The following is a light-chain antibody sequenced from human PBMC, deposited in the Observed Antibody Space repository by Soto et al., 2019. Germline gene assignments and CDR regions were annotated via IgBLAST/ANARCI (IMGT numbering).Light chain of an antibody. CDR3: QSYDSSLNAVV. CDR2: GNS. Sequence: QSVLTQPPSASGAPGQRVTISCTGSSSNIGAGYDVHWYQQLPGTAPKLLIYGNSNRPSGVPDRFSGSKSGTSASLALTGLQAEDEADYYCQSYDSSLNAVVFGGGTKVTVL. CDR1: SSNIGAGYD. J-gene: IGLJ2*01. V-gene: IGLV1-40*01.